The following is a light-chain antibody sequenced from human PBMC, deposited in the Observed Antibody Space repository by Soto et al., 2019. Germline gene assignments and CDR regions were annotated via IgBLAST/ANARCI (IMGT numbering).Light chain of an antibody. CDR1: QNINNY. J-gene: IGKJ5*01. CDR2: DAS. V-gene: IGKV1-33*01. Sequence: DIQMTQSPSSLSASVGDRVTITCQASQNINNYLNWYQQKPGRAPKLLIYDASNLEAGVPSRLRGSGSRTDFSCAISRLQPEDIATYYCQQYENLPTLVQGTRLEIK. CDR3: QQYENLPT.